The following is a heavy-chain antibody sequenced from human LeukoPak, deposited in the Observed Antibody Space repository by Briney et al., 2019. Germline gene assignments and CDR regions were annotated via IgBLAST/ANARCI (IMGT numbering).Heavy chain of an antibody. Sequence: PSETLSLTCAVYGGSFSGYYWRWIPHPPGKGLEWSGEINHSGSTNYNPSLKSRVTISVDTSKNQFSLKLSSVTAADTAVYYCARGPPRKYGSGRGRYFDDWGQGTLVTVSS. CDR2: INHSGST. V-gene: IGHV4-34*01. D-gene: IGHD3-10*01. CDR1: GGSFSGYY. CDR3: ARGPPRKYGSGRGRYFDD. J-gene: IGHJ4*02.